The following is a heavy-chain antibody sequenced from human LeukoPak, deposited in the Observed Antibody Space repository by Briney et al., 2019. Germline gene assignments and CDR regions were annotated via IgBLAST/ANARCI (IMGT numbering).Heavy chain of an antibody. J-gene: IGHJ6*03. CDR2: MYYSGST. CDR3: ARVGGYGSGSYMYMDV. D-gene: IGHD3-10*01. CDR1: GGSISSYY. V-gene: IGHV4-59*01. Sequence: PSETLSLTCIVSGGSISSYYWSWIRQPAGKGLEWIGYMYYSGSTNYNPSLKSRLTISVDTSKNQFSLKLSSVTAADTAVYYCARVGGYGSGSYMYMDVWGKGTTVTVSS.